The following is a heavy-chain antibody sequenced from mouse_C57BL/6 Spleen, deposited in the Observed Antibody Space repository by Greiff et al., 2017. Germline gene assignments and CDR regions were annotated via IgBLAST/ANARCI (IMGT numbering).Heavy chain of an antibody. CDR3: ARGGTGTDAMDY. V-gene: IGHV5-17*01. CDR2: ISSGSSTI. J-gene: IGHJ4*01. D-gene: IGHD4-1*01. CDR1: GFTFSDYG. Sequence: DVQLVESGGGLVKPGGSLKLSCAASGFTFSDYGMHWVRQAPEKGLEWVAYISSGSSTIYYADTVKGRFTISSDNAKNTLFLQMTSLRSEDAAMYYCARGGTGTDAMDYWGQGTSVTVSS.